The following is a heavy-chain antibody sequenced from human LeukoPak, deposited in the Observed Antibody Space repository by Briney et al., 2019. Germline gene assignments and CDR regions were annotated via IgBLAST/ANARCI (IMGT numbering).Heavy chain of an antibody. Sequence: SETLSLTCTVSGYSISSGYYWGWIRQPPGKGLEWIGTIYYRGNTYYNPSLKSRVTISVDTSKKQFSLNLSAVTAADTAVYFCADSGGYLGDDVFDSWGQGTLVTVSS. J-gene: IGHJ3*01. D-gene: IGHD3-22*01. CDR2: IYYRGNT. V-gene: IGHV4-38-2*02. CDR1: GYSISSGYY. CDR3: ADSGGYLGDDVFDS.